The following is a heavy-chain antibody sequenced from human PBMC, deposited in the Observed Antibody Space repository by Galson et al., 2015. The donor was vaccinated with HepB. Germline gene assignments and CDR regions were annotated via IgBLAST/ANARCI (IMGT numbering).Heavy chain of an antibody. D-gene: IGHD3-3*01. CDR2: IRSKANSYAT. CDR3: TRHEEVDFWSGFLDAFDI. Sequence: SLRLSCAASGFTFSSYGMHWVRQASGKGLEWVGRIRSKANSYATAYAASVKGRFTISRDDSKNTAYLQMNSLKTEDTAVYYCTRHEEVDFWSGFLDAFDIWGQGTMVTVSS. J-gene: IGHJ3*02. V-gene: IGHV3-73*01. CDR1: GFTFSSYG.